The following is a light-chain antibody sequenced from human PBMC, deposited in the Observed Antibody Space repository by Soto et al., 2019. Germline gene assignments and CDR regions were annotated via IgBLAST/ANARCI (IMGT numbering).Light chain of an antibody. CDR1: SSNIGNNY. CDR2: ENN. Sequence: QSVLTQPPSVSAAPGQKVTISCSGSSSNIGNNYVSWYQQLPGTAPKLLIYENNKRPSGIPDRFSGSKSGTSATLAITGLQTGDEADYYCGTWDSSLRVVFGGGTQLTVL. CDR3: GTWDSSLRVV. J-gene: IGLJ2*01. V-gene: IGLV1-51*02.